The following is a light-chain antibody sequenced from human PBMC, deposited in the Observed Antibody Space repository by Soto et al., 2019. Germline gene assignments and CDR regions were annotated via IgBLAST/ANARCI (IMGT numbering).Light chain of an antibody. Sequence: VWTHSHSTVSXXPGEXATLXXRXIQSVSTNYLTWFQQKPFQPPRLLIYEASSISTCVPNIFSCCWSGPDFKLKISRVAAEDVGLCYCMHGTHLHLITFGQLTVIEIK. CDR3: MHGTHLHLIT. J-gene: IGKJ5*01. CDR1: QSVSTNY. V-gene: IGKV3D-20*02. CDR2: EAS.